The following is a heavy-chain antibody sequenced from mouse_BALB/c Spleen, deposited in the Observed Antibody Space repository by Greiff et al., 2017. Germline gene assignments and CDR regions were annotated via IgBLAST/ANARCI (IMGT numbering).Heavy chain of an antibody. Sequence: EVKLMESGGGLVQPGGSRKLSCAASGFTFSSFGMHWVRQAPEKGLEWVAYISSGSSTIYYADTVKGRFTISRDNPKNTLFLQMTSLRSEDTAMYYCARGVYDYARYWYFDDWGEGTTVTVSS. CDR1: GFTFSSFG. J-gene: IGHJ1*01. D-gene: IGHD2-4*01. CDR2: ISSGSSTI. V-gene: IGHV5-17*02. CDR3: ARGVYDYARYWYFDD.